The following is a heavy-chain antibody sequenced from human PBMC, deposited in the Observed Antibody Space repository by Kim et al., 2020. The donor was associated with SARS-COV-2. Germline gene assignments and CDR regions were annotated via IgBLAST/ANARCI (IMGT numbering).Heavy chain of an antibody. CDR1: GFTFDNYA. CDR2: IRDDGKYK. V-gene: IGHV3-33*08. J-gene: IGHJ4*02. CDR3: ARVEPGRMGLLLY. Sequence: GGSLRLSCAASGFTFDNYAMNWVRQAPRKGLEWVAVIRDDGKYKYYADSVKGRFTISRDNSKNSLYLQMNSLRAEDTAVYYCARVEPGRMGLLLYCGQGTLVTVSS. D-gene: IGHD2-21*02.